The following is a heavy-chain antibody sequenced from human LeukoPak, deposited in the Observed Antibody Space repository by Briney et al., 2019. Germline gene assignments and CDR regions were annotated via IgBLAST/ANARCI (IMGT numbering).Heavy chain of an antibody. J-gene: IGHJ4*02. Sequence: SETLSLTCAVYGGSFSGYYWSWIRQPPGKGLEWIGEINHSGSTNYNPSLKSRVTISVDTSKNQFSLKLSSVTAADTAVYYCARGFTTKDYWGQGTLVTVSS. D-gene: IGHD1-26*01. CDR1: GGSFSGYY. CDR3: ARGFTTKDY. V-gene: IGHV4-34*01. CDR2: INHSGST.